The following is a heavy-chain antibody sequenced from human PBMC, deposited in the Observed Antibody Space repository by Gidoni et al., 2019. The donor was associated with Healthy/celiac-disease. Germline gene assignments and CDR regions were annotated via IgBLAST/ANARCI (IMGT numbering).Heavy chain of an antibody. D-gene: IGHD6-13*01. Sequence: QLQLQESGPGLVKPSETLSLTCTVSGGSISSSSYYWGWIRQPPGKGLEWIGSIYYSGSTYYNPSLKSRVTISVDTSKNQFSLKLSSVTAADTAVYYCARLYSSSWYFYYWGQGTLVTVSS. CDR3: ARLYSSSWYFYY. J-gene: IGHJ4*02. V-gene: IGHV4-39*01. CDR1: GGSISSSSYY. CDR2: IYYSGST.